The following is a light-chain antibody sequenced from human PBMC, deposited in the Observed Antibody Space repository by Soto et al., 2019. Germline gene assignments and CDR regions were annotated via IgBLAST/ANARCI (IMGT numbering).Light chain of an antibody. CDR2: GAS. CDR1: QSISTY. Sequence: DIQMTQSPSSLSLSIGDRVTITCRASQSISTYLNWYEQKPGEAPNLLLYGASTLQSGVPSRFSGGGAGTDFTLTISGLQPEYFGSYYCQQSYTSPVTFGGGTKVEIK. J-gene: IGKJ4*01. V-gene: IGKV1-39*01. CDR3: QQSYTSPVT.